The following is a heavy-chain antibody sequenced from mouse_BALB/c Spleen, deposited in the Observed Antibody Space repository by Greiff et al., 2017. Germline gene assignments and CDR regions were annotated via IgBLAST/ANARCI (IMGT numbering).Heavy chain of an antibody. V-gene: IGHV6-6*02. CDR2: IRLKSNNYAT. Sequence: EVKLMESGGGLVQPGGSMKLSCVASGFTFSNYWMNWVRQSPEKGLEWVAEIRLKSNNYATHYAESVKGRFTISRDDSKSSVYLQMNNLRAEDTGIYYCTRDGAYWGQGTLVTVSA. D-gene: IGHD2-3*01. CDR1: GFTFSNYW. CDR3: TRDGAY. J-gene: IGHJ3*01.